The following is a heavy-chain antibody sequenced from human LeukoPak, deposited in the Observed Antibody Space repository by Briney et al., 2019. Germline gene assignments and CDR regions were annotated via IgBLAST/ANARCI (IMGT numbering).Heavy chain of an antibody. V-gene: IGHV4-4*09. CDR1: GDSISSYY. J-gene: IGHJ6*03. CDR3: ASLRVSVVPAGISYYMDV. D-gene: IGHD6-13*01. CDR2: IYASGST. Sequence: SETLSLTCTVSGDSISSYYWSWIRQPPRKRLEKLAYIYASGSTTYNPFLKSRVTISVDTSKNQFSLKLSSVAAADTAVYYCASLRVSVVPAGISYYMDVWGKGTTVTVSS.